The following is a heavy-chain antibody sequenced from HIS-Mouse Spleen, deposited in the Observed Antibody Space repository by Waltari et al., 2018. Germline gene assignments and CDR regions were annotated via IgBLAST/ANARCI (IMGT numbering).Heavy chain of an antibody. CDR1: GFPFSSFW. Sequence: EVQLVESGGGLVQPGGSLSLSCAASGFPFSSFWLSWVRQAPGKGLEWVANIKQDGSEKYYVDSVKGRFTISRDNAKNSLYLQMNSLRAEDTAVYYCARDGGTGDFDYWGQGTLVTVSS. D-gene: IGHD7-27*01. CDR2: IKQDGSEK. V-gene: IGHV3-7*01. CDR3: ARDGGTGDFDY. J-gene: IGHJ4*02.